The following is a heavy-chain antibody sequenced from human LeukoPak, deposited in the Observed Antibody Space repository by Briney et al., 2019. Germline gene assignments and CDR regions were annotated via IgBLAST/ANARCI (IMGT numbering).Heavy chain of an antibody. CDR1: GFTVGGTY. V-gene: IGHV3-53*01. CDR2: IFDAGRT. J-gene: IGHJ4*02. D-gene: IGHD6-19*01. Sequence: GGSLTLSCAASGFTVGGTYMSWVRQAAGKGWQWVSTIFDAGRTTYADSVQGRFTISRDIYMNTLFLQMNSLRADDTAVYYCAGATTWLAHDFWGQGILVTVSS. CDR3: AGATTWLAHDF.